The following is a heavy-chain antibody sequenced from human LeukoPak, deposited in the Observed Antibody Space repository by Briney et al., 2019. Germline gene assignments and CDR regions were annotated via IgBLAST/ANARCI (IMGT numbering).Heavy chain of an antibody. D-gene: IGHD1-14*01. V-gene: IGHV3-7*01. CDR1: GFTFSSYW. J-gene: IGHJ4*02. Sequence: GGSLRLSCAASGFTFSSYWMSWVRQAPGKGLEWVANIKQDGSEKHYLDSVKGRFAISRDNAKNSLYLQMNSLRVEDTAVYYCVKHVTGPEYWGQGTLVTVSS. CDR3: VKHVTGPEY. CDR2: IKQDGSEK.